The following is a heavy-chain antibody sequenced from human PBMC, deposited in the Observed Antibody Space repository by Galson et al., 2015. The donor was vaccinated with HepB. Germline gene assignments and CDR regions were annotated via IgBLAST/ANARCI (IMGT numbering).Heavy chain of an antibody. D-gene: IGHD2-2*01. V-gene: IGHV1-18*04. CDR1: GYTFTSYG. Sequence: SVKVSCKASGYTFTSYGISWVRQAPGQGLEWMGWISAYNGNTNYAQKFQGRVTITADESTSTAYMELSSLRSEDTAVYYCASGDCSSTSCYLRYYGMDVWGQGTTVTVSS. CDR3: ASGDCSSTSCYLRYYGMDV. CDR2: ISAYNGNT. J-gene: IGHJ6*02.